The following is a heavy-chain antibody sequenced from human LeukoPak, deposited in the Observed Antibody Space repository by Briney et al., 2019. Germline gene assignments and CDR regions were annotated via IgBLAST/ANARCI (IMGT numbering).Heavy chain of an antibody. Sequence: TGGSLRLSCAASGFTFSSYWMHWVRQVPGKGLVWVSRIKSDGSDTNYADSVKGRFTISRDNSKNTLYLQMNSLRAEDTAVYYCAKDEGRVSSGWYYDHWGQGTLVTVSS. CDR2: IKSDGSDT. D-gene: IGHD6-19*01. CDR1: GFTFSSYW. J-gene: IGHJ4*02. CDR3: AKDEGRVSSGWYYDH. V-gene: IGHV3-74*01.